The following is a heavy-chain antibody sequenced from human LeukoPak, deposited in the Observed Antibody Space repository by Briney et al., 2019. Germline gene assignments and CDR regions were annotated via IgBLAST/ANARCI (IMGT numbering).Heavy chain of an antibody. Sequence: SETLSLTCTVFGGSISSYYWSWIRQPPGKGLEWIGYIYYSGSTNYNPSLKSRVTISVDTSKNQFSLKLSSVTAADTAVYYCARAGGYGVSPIFDYWGQGTLVTVSS. CDR2: IYYSGST. D-gene: IGHD2-8*01. CDR3: ARAGGYGVSPIFDY. V-gene: IGHV4-59*01. J-gene: IGHJ4*02. CDR1: GGSISSYY.